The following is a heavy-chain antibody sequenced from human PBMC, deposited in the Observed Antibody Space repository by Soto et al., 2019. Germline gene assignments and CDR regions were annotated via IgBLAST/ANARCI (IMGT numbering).Heavy chain of an antibody. Sequence: QVQLQESGPGLVKPSQTLSLTCTVSGGSISSGGFFWSWIRQHPGRGLEWIGYIYSSGSTYYSPSFKSRVTISVDASKNQFSLKLISVTAADTDVYYCARGGSLQEPDYWCQGTLVPVSS. CDR1: GGSISSGGFF. J-gene: IGHJ4*02. CDR3: ARGGSLQEPDY. V-gene: IGHV4-31*03. CDR2: IYSSGST.